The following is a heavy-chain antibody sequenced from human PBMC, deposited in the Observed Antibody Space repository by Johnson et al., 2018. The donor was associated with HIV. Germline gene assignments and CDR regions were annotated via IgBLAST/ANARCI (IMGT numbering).Heavy chain of an antibody. CDR2: ISYDGSNK. V-gene: IGHV3-30-3*01. CDR1: GFTFSSYA. J-gene: IGHJ3*02. CDR3: ASFAAAGDAFDI. Sequence: QMLLVESGGGVVQPGRSLRLSCAASGFTFSSYAMHWVRQAPGKGLEWVAVISYDGSNKYYEDSVKGRFTISRDNSKNTLYLQMNSLRAEDTAVYYCASFAAAGDAFDIWGQGTMVTVSS. D-gene: IGHD6-13*01.